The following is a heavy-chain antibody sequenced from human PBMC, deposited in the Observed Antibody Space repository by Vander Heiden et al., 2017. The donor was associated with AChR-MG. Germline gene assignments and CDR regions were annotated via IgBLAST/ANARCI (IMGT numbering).Heavy chain of an antibody. J-gene: IGHJ4*02. Sequence: QVQLVQSGAEVKKPGASVKVSCTASGYIFTTHHLHWVRQAPGQGLEWMGIISPIDSSTSYSQDFEDRISLTRDTSTSTVYMQLSSLRSEDTAVYYCARKTIGAPFDFWGQGTLVTVSS. CDR3: ARKTIGAPFDF. D-gene: IGHD6-6*01. CDR2: ISPIDSST. V-gene: IGHV1-46*01. CDR1: GYIFTTHH.